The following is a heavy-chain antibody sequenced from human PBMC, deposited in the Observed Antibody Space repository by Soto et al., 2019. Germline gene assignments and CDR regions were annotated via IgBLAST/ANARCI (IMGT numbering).Heavy chain of an antibody. D-gene: IGHD3-22*01. V-gene: IGHV4-38-2*01. CDR1: GYSISSGYY. J-gene: IGHJ5*02. Sequence: SETLSLTCAVSGYSISSGYYWGWLRQPPGKGLEWIGIIYHGGSTYYNPSLNSRVTLSIDMTNNHVSLILNSVTAADTAVYYCARVGPWVPYYYDSSPDTFQNWFDPWGKGTLVTVSS. CDR3: ARVGPWVPYYYDSSPDTFQNWFDP. CDR2: IYHGGST.